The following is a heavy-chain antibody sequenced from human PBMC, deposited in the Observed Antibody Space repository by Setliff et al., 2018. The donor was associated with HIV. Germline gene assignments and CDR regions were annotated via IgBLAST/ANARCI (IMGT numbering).Heavy chain of an antibody. CDR1: GYSISSGYY. CDR3: VRQAYDLVPFDFQY. CDR2: INYSGST. D-gene: IGHD3-22*01. Sequence: SETLSLTCAVSGYSISSGYYWGWIRQPPGKGLEWIGTINYSGSTYYSPSLKSRVIISVDTAKNHLSLNLRSVTAADTAVYYCVRQAYDLVPFDFQYWGQGTLVTVS. J-gene: IGHJ1*01. V-gene: IGHV4-38-2*01.